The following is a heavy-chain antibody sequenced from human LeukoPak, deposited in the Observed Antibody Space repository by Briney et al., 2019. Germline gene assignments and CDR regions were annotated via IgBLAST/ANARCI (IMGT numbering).Heavy chain of an antibody. D-gene: IGHD4-17*01. Sequence: SVKVPRKASGGTFSSYAISWVRQAPGQGLEWMGGIIPIFGTANYAQKFQGRVTITADESTSTAYMELSSLRSEDTAVYYCARDGVYGDYGPYYFDYWGQGTLVTVSS. J-gene: IGHJ4*02. CDR2: IIPIFGTA. CDR1: GGTFSSYA. V-gene: IGHV1-69*13. CDR3: ARDGVYGDYGPYYFDY.